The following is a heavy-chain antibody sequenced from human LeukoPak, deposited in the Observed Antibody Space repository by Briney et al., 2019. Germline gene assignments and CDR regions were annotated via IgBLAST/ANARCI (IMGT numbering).Heavy chain of an antibody. CDR2: ISSNGGNT. CDR1: GFTFSSYA. J-gene: IGHJ4*02. D-gene: IGHD3-3*01. V-gene: IGHV3-64*01. Sequence: GGSLRLSCAASGFTFSSYAMHWVRQAPGKGLEYVSAISSNGGNTYYANSVKGRFTISRDNSKNTLYLQMNSLRAEDTAVYYCAKDHITIFGVVIMRPADYWGQGTLVTVSS. CDR3: AKDHITIFGVVIMRPADY.